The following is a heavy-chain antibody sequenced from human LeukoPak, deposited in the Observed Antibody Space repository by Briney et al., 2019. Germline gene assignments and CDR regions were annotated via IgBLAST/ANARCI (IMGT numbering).Heavy chain of an antibody. CDR2: IWSDGSNQ. V-gene: IGHV3-33*01. J-gene: IGHJ4*02. Sequence: PGGSLSLSCAASGFTFSHYAFHSVRQAPGKGLEWVAVIWSDGSNQYYGNSVKGRFIIYRDDSQKTVYLQMNSLRAEDTAVYYCARDAQMGLEYSNSLNYWGEGSLVTVSS. CDR3: ARDAQMGLEYSNSLNY. D-gene: IGHD2/OR15-2a*01. CDR1: GFTFSHYA.